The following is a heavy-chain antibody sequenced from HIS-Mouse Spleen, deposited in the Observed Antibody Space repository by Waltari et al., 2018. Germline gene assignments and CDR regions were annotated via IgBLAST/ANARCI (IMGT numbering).Heavy chain of an antibody. CDR3: AKDRGSPLYFDY. CDR2: ISYDGSNK. Sequence: QVQLVESGGGVVQPGRSLRLSCAASGFTCSSYGLHWVRQAPGKGLEWVAVISYDGSNKYYADSVKGRFTISRDNSKNTLYLQMNSLRAEDTAVYYCAKDRGSPLYFDYWGQGTLVTVSS. CDR1: GFTCSSYG. D-gene: IGHD1-26*01. J-gene: IGHJ4*02. V-gene: IGHV3-30*18.